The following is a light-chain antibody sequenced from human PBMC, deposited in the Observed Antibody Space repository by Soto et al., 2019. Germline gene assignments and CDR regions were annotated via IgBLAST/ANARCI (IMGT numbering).Light chain of an antibody. V-gene: IGKV3-20*01. Sequence: VLSMSDGPVSLSPGARATFSCSASQSVSNNYLAWYQQKPGQAPSLLIYSASGRATGIPDRFSGSGSGTDLTLTISGLDPEXXXXXXXXRXXXFGQGTKVDIK. CDR2: SAS. J-gene: IGKJ1*01. CDR3: XRXXX. CDR1: QSVSNNY.